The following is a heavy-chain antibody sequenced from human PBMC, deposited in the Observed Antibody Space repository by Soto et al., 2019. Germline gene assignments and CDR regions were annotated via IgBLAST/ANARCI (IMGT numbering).Heavy chain of an antibody. Sequence: KVSSKASSGTFSSYTISCVRQAPGRVLEWMGRIIPIFGTANYAQKFQGRVTITADESTSTAYMELSSLRSEDTAVYYCSDSSGSNCFDPWGQGTLITVSS. CDR2: IIPIFGTA. D-gene: IGHD3-22*01. V-gene: IGHV1-69*15. CDR3: SDSSGSNCFDP. CDR1: SGTFSSYT. J-gene: IGHJ5*02.